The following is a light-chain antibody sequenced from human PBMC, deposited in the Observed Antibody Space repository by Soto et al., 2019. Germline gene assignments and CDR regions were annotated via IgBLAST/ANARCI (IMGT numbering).Light chain of an antibody. CDR3: AAWDDSLSGDV. J-gene: IGLJ1*01. CDR2: SSN. V-gene: IGLV1-47*02. Sequence: QSVLTQPPSASGTPGQRVTISCSGNNSNIGNNNVYWYQQLPGTAPTLLIYSSNQRPSGVPDRISGSKSGTSASLAISGLRSKDEADYYCAAWDDSLSGDVFGTGTKVTVL. CDR1: NSNIGNNN.